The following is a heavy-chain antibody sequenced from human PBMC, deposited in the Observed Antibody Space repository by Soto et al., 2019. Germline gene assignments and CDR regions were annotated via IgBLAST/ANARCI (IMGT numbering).Heavy chain of an antibody. CDR1: GYTFTSYA. J-gene: IGHJ4*02. Sequence: ASVKVSCKASGYTFTSYAMHWVRQAPGQRLEWMGWINAGNGNTKYSQKFQGRVTITRDTSASTAYMELSSLRSEDTAVYYCARFRGSYNYFDYWGQGTLVTVS. CDR3: ARFRGSYNYFDY. D-gene: IGHD1-26*01. CDR2: INAGNGNT. V-gene: IGHV1-3*01.